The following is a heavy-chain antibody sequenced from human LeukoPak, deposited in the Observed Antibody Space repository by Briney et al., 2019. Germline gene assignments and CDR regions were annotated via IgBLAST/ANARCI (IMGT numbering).Heavy chain of an antibody. CDR3: ARENSGTFSLDY. CDR1: GFTFSRYW. CDR2: IKQDGSEE. V-gene: IGHV3-7*01. J-gene: IGHJ4*02. Sequence: GGSLRLSCAASGFTFSRYWMSWVRQAPGKGLEWVANIKQDGSEEYYVDSLKGRFTISRDNAKNSLYLQIHSLRAEDTAVYYCARENSGTFSLDYWGQGTLVTVSS. D-gene: IGHD1-26*01.